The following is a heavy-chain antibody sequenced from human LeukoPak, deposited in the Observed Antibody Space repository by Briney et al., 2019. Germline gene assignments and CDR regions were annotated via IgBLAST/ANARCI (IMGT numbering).Heavy chain of an antibody. CDR3: ATLAYPTLVATIIDP. V-gene: IGHV1-69*06. D-gene: IGHD5-12*01. J-gene: IGHJ5*02. Sequence: ASVKVSCKASGGTFSSYAISWARQAPGQGLEWMGGIIPIFGTANYAQKFQGRVTITADKSTSTAYMELSSLRSEDTAVYYCATLAYPTLVATIIDPWGQGTLVTVSS. CDR2: IIPIFGTA. CDR1: GGTFSSYA.